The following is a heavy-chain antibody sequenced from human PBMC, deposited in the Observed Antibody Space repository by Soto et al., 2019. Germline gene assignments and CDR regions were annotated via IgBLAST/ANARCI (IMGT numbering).Heavy chain of an antibody. J-gene: IGHJ6*02. CDR2: IIPIFGTA. CDR1: GRTFSSYA. D-gene: IGHD6-19*01. Sequence: SVKVSCKASGRTFSSYAISCVRQAPGQVLEWMGGIIPIFGTANYAQKFQGRVTITADESTSTAYMELSSLRSEDTAVYYCARMEGGAVAGTVQTVDGGMDVWGQGTTVTVSS. CDR3: ARMEGGAVAGTVQTVDGGMDV. V-gene: IGHV1-69*13.